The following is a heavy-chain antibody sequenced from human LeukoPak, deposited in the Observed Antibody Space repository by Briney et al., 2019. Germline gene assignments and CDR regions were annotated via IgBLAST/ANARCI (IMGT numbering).Heavy chain of an antibody. Sequence: GGSLRLSCAASGFTFSNYAMSWVRQAPGKGLKWVSAISGSGGSTYYADSVKGRFTISKDNGKNTLYLEMNNLRAEDTAVYYCGREDRFGYNYAYGMDVWGQGTTVTVSS. J-gene: IGHJ6*02. V-gene: IGHV3-23*01. D-gene: IGHD5-18*01. CDR2: ISGSGGST. CDR1: GFTFSNYA. CDR3: GREDRFGYNYAYGMDV.